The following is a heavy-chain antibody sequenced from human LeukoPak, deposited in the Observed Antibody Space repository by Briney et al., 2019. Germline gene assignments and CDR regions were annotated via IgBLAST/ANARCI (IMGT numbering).Heavy chain of an antibody. J-gene: IGHJ4*02. V-gene: IGHV3-66*01. Sequence: GGSLRLSCAASGFTFSSYAMSWVRQAPGKGLECVSFIFGGGRTYYADSVTGRFTISRDNSHNTLFLQMNSLRAEDTAIYYCARDPGTLATYFDYWGPGTLVTVSS. D-gene: IGHD6-13*01. CDR1: GFTFSSYA. CDR3: ARDPGTLATYFDY. CDR2: IFGGGRT.